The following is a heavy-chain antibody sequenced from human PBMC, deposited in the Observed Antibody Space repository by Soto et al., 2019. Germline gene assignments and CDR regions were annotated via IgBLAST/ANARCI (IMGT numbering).Heavy chain of an antibody. CDR2: ISNSDYTT. CDR1: GITLSDNS. V-gene: IGHV3-11*01. CDR3: ASGKWSLDY. J-gene: IGHJ4*02. D-gene: IGHD2-8*01. Sequence: VHLVASGGGLVKPGGSLRLSCVASGITLSDNSMTWIRQAQGKGLEWLSYISNSDYTTYYADSVKGRFTISRDNAKNSLYLQLNGLRVEDTAVYYCASGKWSLDYWGQGILVTVSS.